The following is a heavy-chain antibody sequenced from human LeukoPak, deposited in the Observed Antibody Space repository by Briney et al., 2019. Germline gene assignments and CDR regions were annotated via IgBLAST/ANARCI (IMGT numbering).Heavy chain of an antibody. CDR1: GFTFSSYS. CDR3: AKPLYSGSYWGVDY. D-gene: IGHD1-26*01. CDR2: ISSSSSTI. Sequence: PGGSLRLSCAASGFTFSSYSMNWVRQAPGKGLEWVSYISSSSSTIYYADSVKGRFTISRDNAKNSLYLQMNSLRAEDTAVYYCAKPLYSGSYWGVDYWGQGTLVTVSS. V-gene: IGHV3-48*01. J-gene: IGHJ4*02.